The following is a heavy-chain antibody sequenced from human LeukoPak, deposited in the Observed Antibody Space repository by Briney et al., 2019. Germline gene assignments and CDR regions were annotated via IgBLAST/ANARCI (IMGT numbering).Heavy chain of an antibody. Sequence: SETLSLTCTVSGGSISSSSYYWGWIRQPPGKGLEWIGSIYYSGSTYYNPSLKSRVTISVDTSKNQFSLKLSSVTAADTAVYYCARDSSSYYDFWSGFNWFDPWGQGTLVTVSS. CDR2: IYYSGST. D-gene: IGHD3-3*01. CDR3: ARDSSSYYDFWSGFNWFDP. J-gene: IGHJ5*02. CDR1: GGSISSSSYY. V-gene: IGHV4-39*07.